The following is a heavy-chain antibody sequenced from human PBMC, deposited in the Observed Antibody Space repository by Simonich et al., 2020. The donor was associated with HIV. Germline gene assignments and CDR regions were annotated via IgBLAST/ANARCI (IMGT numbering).Heavy chain of an antibody. Sequence: EVQLVQSGAEVKKPGESLKISCKGSGYRFTSFWIGWVRQMPGKGLEWMGIIYPVDSDTRDNPSFQGQVTISADKSISTAYLQWSSLKASDTAMYYCARQYSSGWYFWFDPWGQGTLVTVSS. CDR1: GYRFTSFW. D-gene: IGHD6-19*01. J-gene: IGHJ5*02. CDR3: ARQYSSGWYFWFDP. CDR2: IYPVDSDT. V-gene: IGHV5-51*01.